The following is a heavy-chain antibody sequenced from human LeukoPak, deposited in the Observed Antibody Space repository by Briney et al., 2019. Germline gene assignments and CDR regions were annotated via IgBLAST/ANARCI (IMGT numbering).Heavy chain of an antibody. D-gene: IGHD3-16*01. J-gene: IGHJ4*02. CDR1: GYNFTSYA. V-gene: IGHV1-3*01. CDR2: INPGNGNT. Sequence: GASVKVSCKASGYNFTSYAMHWVRQGPGRSLEWMGWINPGNGNTKYSQKFQGRVAITRDTSASTAYMELSSLRSEDTAVYYCARDRGGAGDFDYWGQGTLVTVSS. CDR3: ARDRGGAGDFDY.